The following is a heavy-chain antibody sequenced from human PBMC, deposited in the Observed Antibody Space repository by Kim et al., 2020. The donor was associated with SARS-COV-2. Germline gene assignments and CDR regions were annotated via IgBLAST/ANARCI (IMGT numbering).Heavy chain of an antibody. CDR3: ARRYSSGWFYDY. J-gene: IGHJ4*02. D-gene: IGHD6-19*01. Sequence: HHASLKSRVTMSVDTSKNQFSLKLSSVTAADTAIYYCARRYSSGWFYDYWGQGTLVSVSS. V-gene: IGHV4-39*01.